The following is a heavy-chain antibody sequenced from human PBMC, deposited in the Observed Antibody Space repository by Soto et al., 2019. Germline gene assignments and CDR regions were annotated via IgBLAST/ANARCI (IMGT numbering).Heavy chain of an antibody. CDR2: LYSGGNT. CDR1: GFTVSSNY. CDR3: ARGLVDAFDL. D-gene: IGHD6-6*01. J-gene: IGHJ3*01. V-gene: IGHV3-53*04. Sequence: GGSLRLCAASGFTVSSNYISWVRQAPGKGLEWVSVLYSGGNTYYADSVKGRFTISRHNSKNTLYLQMNSLRTEDTAVYYCARGLVDAFDLWGRGTMVTVS.